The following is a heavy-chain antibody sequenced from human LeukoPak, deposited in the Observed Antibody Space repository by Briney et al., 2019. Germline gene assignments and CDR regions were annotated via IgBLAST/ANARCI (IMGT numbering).Heavy chain of an antibody. J-gene: IGHJ4*02. CDR1: GFTFSSYS. CDR3: AKAPRLNYYDSSGYYGN. Sequence: PGGSLRLSCAASGFTFSSYSMNWVRQAPGKGLEWVSYISSSSSTIYYADSVKGRFTISRDNAKNSLYLQMNSLRAEDTAVYYCAKAPRLNYYDSSGYYGNWGQGTLVTVSS. V-gene: IGHV3-48*01. CDR2: ISSSSSTI. D-gene: IGHD3-22*01.